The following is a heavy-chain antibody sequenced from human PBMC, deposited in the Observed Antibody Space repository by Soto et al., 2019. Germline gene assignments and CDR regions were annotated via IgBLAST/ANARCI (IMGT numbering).Heavy chain of an antibody. CDR2: MNPNSGNT. D-gene: IGHD3-22*01. Sequence: ASVKVSCKASGYTFASYDRNWVRQATGQGLEWMGWMNPNSGNTGYAQKFQGRVTMTRNTSISTAYMELSSLRSEDTAVYYCAHGDGSYYDSSGRLGFDPWGQGTLVTVSS. CDR3: AHGDGSYYDSSGRLGFDP. V-gene: IGHV1-8*01. J-gene: IGHJ5*02. CDR1: GYTFASYD.